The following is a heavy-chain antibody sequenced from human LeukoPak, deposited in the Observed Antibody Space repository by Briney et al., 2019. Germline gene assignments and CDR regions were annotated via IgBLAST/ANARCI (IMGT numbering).Heavy chain of an antibody. V-gene: IGHV3-11*04. CDR1: GFTFSDYY. CDR2: ISSSGSTI. J-gene: IGHJ4*02. D-gene: IGHD1-7*01. CDR3: AGARTWNYLFDY. Sequence: PGGSLRLSCAASGFTFSDYYMSWIRQAPGKGLEWVSYISSSGSTIYYADSVKGRFTISRDNAKNSLYLQMNSLRAEDTAVYYCAGARTWNYLFDYWGQGTLVTVSS.